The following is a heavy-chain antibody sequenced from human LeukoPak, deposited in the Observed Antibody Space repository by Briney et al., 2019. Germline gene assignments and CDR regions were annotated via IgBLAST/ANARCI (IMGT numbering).Heavy chain of an antibody. CDR1: GYSVSSGYY. Sequence: SETLSLTCAVSGYSVSSGYYWGWIRQPPGKGLEWIGSVYHSGSTYYNPSLKSRVTISVDTSKNQFSLKLSSVTAADTAVYYCARHGNYYDTSQSDPWGQGTLVTVSS. D-gene: IGHD3-22*01. V-gene: IGHV4-38-2*01. CDR2: VYHSGST. CDR3: ARHGNYYDTSQSDP. J-gene: IGHJ5*02.